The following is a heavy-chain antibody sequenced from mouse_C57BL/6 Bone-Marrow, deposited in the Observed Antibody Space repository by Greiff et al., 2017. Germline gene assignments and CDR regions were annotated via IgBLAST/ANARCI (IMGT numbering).Heavy chain of an antibody. Sequence: VQLQQSGPELVKPGASVKMSCKASGYTFTDYNMHWVKQSHGKSLEWIGYINPNNGGTSYNQKFKGKATLTVNKSSSTAYMELRSLTSEDSAVYYCARPYDGYYTFAYWGQGTLVTVSA. CDR2: INPNNGGT. J-gene: IGHJ3*01. V-gene: IGHV1-22*01. CDR3: ARPYDGYYTFAY. D-gene: IGHD2-3*01. CDR1: GYTFTDYN.